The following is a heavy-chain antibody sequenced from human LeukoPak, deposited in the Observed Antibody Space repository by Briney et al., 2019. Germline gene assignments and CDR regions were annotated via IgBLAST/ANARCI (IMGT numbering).Heavy chain of an antibody. D-gene: IGHD6-13*01. CDR1: GFTFTNYA. CDR3: ARRSSSWYYFDY. J-gene: IGHJ4*02. Sequence: GGSLRLSCAASGFTFTNYAMNWVRQAPGKGLEWVSSISSSSSYIYYADSVKGRFTISRDNAKNSLYLQMNSLRAEDTAVYYCARRSSSWYYFDYWGQGTLVTVSS. CDR2: ISSSSSYI. V-gene: IGHV3-21*01.